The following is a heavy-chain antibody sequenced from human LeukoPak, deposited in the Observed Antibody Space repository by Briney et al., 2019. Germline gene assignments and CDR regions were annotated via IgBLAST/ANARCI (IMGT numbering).Heavy chain of an antibody. CDR3: ARERGIVGGTNFFDY. CDR2: INAYNGNT. Sequence: ASVKVSCKASGYSFTSYGINWVRQAPGQGLEWMGWINAYNGNTNYVQKVQGRVTMTTDTSTTTAYMELRSLRSDDTAVYYCARERGIVGGTNFFDYWGQGTLVTASS. J-gene: IGHJ4*02. D-gene: IGHD1-26*01. CDR1: GYSFTSYG. V-gene: IGHV1-18*01.